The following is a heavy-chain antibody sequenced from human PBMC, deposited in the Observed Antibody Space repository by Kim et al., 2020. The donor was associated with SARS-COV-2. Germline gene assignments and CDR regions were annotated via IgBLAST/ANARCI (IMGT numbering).Heavy chain of an antibody. D-gene: IGHD3-10*01. Sequence: YAQKLQGRVTMTTDTSTSTAYMELRSLRSDDTAVYYCARDRNLGFGEFDYWGQGTLVTVSS. J-gene: IGHJ4*02. CDR3: ARDRNLGFGEFDY. V-gene: IGHV1-18*01.